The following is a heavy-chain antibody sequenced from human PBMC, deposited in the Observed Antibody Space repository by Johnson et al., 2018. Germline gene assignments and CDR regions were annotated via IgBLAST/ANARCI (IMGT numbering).Heavy chain of an antibody. CDR2: IRSNGDST. J-gene: IGHJ6*02. Sequence: VQLVESGGGLVQPGGSLRLSCAVSGFTFSNYAMYWVRQAPGKGLEYVSAIRSNGDSTYYANSVKGRFTISRDNAKNSLYLQMNSLRDEDTAVYYCAREKYGDYDYYYYGMDVWGQGTTVTVSS. V-gene: IGHV3-64*01. CDR3: AREKYGDYDYYYYGMDV. D-gene: IGHD4-17*01. CDR1: GFTFSNYA.